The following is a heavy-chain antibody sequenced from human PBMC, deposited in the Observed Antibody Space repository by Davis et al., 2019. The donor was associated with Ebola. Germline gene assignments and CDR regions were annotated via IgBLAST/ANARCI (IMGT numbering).Heavy chain of an antibody. J-gene: IGHJ4*02. D-gene: IGHD6-19*01. V-gene: IGHV4-34*01. CDR1: GGSFSGYY. CDR2: IYYSGST. CDR3: ARDQQWLAPGYFDY. Sequence: SETLSLTCAVYGGSFSGYYWSWIRQPPGKGLEWIGYIYYSGSTYYNPSLKSRVTISVDKSKNQFSLKLSSVTAADTAVYYCARDQQWLAPGYFDYWGQGTLVTVSS.